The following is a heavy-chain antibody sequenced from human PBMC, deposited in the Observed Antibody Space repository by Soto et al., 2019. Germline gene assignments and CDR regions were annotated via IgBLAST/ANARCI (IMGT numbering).Heavy chain of an antibody. CDR1: GYTFTGYY. J-gene: IGHJ4*02. D-gene: IGHD3-22*01. CDR3: ARDYHLDYYDSSGYPDY. Sequence: ASVKVSCKASGYTFTGYYMHWVRQAPGQGLEWMGWINPNSGGTNYAQKFQGRVTMTRETSISKAYMELSRMRSDDTAVYYCARDYHLDYYDSSGYPDYWGQGTLVTVSS. CDR2: INPNSGGT. V-gene: IGHV1-2*02.